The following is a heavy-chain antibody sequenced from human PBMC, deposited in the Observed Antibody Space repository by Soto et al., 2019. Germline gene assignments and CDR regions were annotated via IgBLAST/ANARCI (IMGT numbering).Heavy chain of an antibody. CDR2: ISGYNGDT. CDR1: GYTFTRYG. D-gene: IGHD1-7*01. Sequence: QGQLVQSGAEVKKPGASVKVSCKASGYTFTRYGISWVRQAPGQGLEWMGWISGYNGDTNYAQKLQGRVTMTIDTATRTAYKDLRSVTSDEAAVYYCASNGQLPYYYYGMDVWGQGTTVTVSS. CDR3: ASNGQLPYYYYGMDV. J-gene: IGHJ6*02. V-gene: IGHV1-18*01.